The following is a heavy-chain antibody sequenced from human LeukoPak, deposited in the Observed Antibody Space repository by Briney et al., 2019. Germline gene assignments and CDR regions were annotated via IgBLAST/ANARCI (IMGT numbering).Heavy chain of an antibody. Sequence: GGSLRLSCAASGFTFGSYSMNWVRKAPGKGLEWVSVIYSGGSTYYADSVKGRFTISRDNSKNTLYLQMNSLRAEDTAVYYCARKSYSSSWTIAGAFDIWGQGTMVTVSS. D-gene: IGHD6-13*01. CDR1: GFTFGSYS. V-gene: IGHV3-66*01. CDR3: ARKSYSSSWTIAGAFDI. CDR2: IYSGGST. J-gene: IGHJ3*02.